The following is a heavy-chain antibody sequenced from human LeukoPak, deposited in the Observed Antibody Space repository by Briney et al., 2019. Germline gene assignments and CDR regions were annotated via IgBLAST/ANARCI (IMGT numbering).Heavy chain of an antibody. Sequence: GGSLRLSCAASGFTFSSCEMNWVRQAPGKGLEWVADIKQDGSVKSYVDSVKGRFTISRDNAQNSLYLQMNSLRAEDTAVYYCGIRLSYWGQGTLVTVSS. CDR1: GFTFSSCE. CDR2: IKQDGSVK. J-gene: IGHJ4*02. CDR3: GIRLSY. V-gene: IGHV3-7*01.